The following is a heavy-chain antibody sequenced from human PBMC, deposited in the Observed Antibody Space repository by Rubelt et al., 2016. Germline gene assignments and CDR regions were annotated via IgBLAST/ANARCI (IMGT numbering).Heavy chain of an antibody. V-gene: IGHV2-5*02. Sequence: QITLKESGPTLVKPTQTLTLTCTFSGFSLSTSGVGVGWIRQPPGKALEWLALIYWDDDKRYSPSRKSRLTITKDTSKNQVVLTMTNMDPVDTATYYCAHRPSGELNFDYWGQGTLVTVSS. D-gene: IGHD7-27*01. CDR3: AHRPSGELNFDY. CDR2: IYWDDDK. CDR1: GFSLSTSGVG. J-gene: IGHJ4*02.